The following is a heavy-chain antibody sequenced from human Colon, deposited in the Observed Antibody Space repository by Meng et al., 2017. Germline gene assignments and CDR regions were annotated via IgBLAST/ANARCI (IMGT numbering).Heavy chain of an antibody. CDR1: GGSITSSDW. Sequence: AAGPGLGKPSGTLSLTCPVSGGSITSSDWWSWVRQTPGKGLEWIGETYQNGRPNYNPSLKSRVTISVDKSKNQFSLNMTSVTAADTAVYYCAREVVVAGTRNWLDPWGQGILVTVSS. D-gene: IGHD6-19*01. J-gene: IGHJ5*02. V-gene: IGHV4-4*02. CDR3: AREVVVAGTRNWLDP. CDR2: TYQNGRP.